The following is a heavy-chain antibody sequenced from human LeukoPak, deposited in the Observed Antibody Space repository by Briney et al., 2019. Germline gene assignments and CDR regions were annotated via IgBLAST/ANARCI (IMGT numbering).Heavy chain of an antibody. D-gene: IGHD3-10*01. Sequence: GASVKVSCKASGYTFTSYDINWVRQATGQGLEWMGRINPNSGGTNYAQKSQGRVTMTRDTSISTAYMELSRLRSDDTAVYYCARAEFGDFDYWGQGTLVTVSS. J-gene: IGHJ4*02. CDR1: GYTFTSYD. CDR2: INPNSGGT. V-gene: IGHV1-2*06. CDR3: ARAEFGDFDY.